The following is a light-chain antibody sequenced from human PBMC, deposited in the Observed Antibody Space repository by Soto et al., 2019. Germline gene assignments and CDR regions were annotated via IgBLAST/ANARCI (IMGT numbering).Light chain of an antibody. CDR2: EVS. J-gene: IGLJ1*01. CDR3: SSYTSSSTRA. Sequence: QSVLTQPASVSGSPGQSITISCTGTSSDVGAYDFVSWYQQHPDKAPKLMIYEVSNRPSEVSNRFSGSKSVNTATLTISGLQAEDEADYYCSSYTSSSTRAFGTGTKVTVL. CDR1: SSDVGAYDF. V-gene: IGLV2-14*03.